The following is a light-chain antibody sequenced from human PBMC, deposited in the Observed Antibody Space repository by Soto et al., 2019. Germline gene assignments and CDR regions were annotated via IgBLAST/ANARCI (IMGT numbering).Light chain of an antibody. CDR1: QSISSW. J-gene: IGKJ4*01. Sequence: DIQMTQSPSTLSASVGDRVTITCRASQSISSWLAWYHKKPGKDPKLLIYKASSLESGVPSRFSGSGSGIEFNLTISRLQTDDFATYYCQQYNSYPLTFGGGTKVEIK. V-gene: IGKV1-5*03. CDR3: QQYNSYPLT. CDR2: KAS.